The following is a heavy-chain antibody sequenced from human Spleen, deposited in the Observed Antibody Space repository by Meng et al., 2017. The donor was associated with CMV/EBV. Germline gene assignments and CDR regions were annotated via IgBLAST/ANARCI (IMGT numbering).Heavy chain of an antibody. J-gene: IGHJ5*02. D-gene: IGHD4-23*01. CDR1: GCTFSDCY. Sequence: SGCTFSDCYNSWIRQAPGKGLEWISYITTSGRTMFYADSVKGRFTISRDNAKNSLYLQMSSLRAEDTAVYYCARGSHYGGTHNWFDPWGHGTLVTVSS. V-gene: IGHV3-11*01. CDR3: ARGSHYGGTHNWFDP. CDR2: ITTSGRTM.